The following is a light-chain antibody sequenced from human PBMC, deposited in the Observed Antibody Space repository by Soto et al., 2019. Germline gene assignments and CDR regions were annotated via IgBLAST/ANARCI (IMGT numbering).Light chain of an antibody. V-gene: IGKV1-5*03. Sequence: DIQMTQSPSTLSASVGDRVTITCRASQSISSWLAWYQQKPGKAPKLLIYKASSLESGVPSRFSGSGSGTAFTLTISSLQPDDFATYYCQQYNSLLGTFGQGTKVEIK. J-gene: IGKJ1*01. CDR2: KAS. CDR3: QQYNSLLGT. CDR1: QSISSW.